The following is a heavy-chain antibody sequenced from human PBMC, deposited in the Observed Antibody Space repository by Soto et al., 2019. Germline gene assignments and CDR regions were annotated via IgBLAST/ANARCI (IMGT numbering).Heavy chain of an antibody. Sequence: PSETLSLTCNVSGGAIDSGGYSWCWIRQLPGKGLEWLGYIYYSGSTYYNPSLKSRVSISIDTSKNQFSLKLISVTAAHTAVYYCARVGSSYARRGLDVWGQGTTVTVSS. J-gene: IGHJ6*02. CDR1: GGAIDSGGYS. V-gene: IGHV4-31*03. CDR2: IYYSGST. D-gene: IGHD3-16*01. CDR3: ARVGSSYARRGLDV.